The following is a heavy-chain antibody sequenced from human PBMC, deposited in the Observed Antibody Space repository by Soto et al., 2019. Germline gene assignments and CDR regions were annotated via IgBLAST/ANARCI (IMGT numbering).Heavy chain of an antibody. CDR1: GGSISSGGYY. CDR2: IYYSGST. D-gene: IGHD1-20*01. V-gene: IGHV4-31*03. J-gene: IGHJ4*02. Sequence: SETLSLTCTVSGGSISSGGYYWSWIRQHPGKGLEWIGYIYYSGSTYYNPSLKSRVTISVDTSKNQFSLKLSSVTAADTAVYYCARETLTGTTPFDYWGQGTLVTVSS. CDR3: ARETLTGTTPFDY.